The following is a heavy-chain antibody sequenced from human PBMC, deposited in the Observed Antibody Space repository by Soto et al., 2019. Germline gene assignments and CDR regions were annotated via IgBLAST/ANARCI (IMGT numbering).Heavy chain of an antibody. CDR1: GFSLITSGVG. J-gene: IGHJ4*02. Sequence: QITLKEAGPTLVKPTQTLTLTCSFSGFSLITSGVGVGWIRQPQGKALEWLALIYWDDDKGYSTSLKSRRTITKDTCKNQVVLTMTNMDPADTATYYCAHTMAPRIFDYWGQGTLVTVSS. CDR2: IYWDDDK. V-gene: IGHV2-5*02. CDR3: AHTMAPRIFDY.